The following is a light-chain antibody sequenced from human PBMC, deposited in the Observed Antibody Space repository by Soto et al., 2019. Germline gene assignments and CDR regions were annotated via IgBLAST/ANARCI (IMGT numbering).Light chain of an antibody. Sequence: DILMTQSPATLSVSPGERATLSCRASQSVSSNLAWYQQKPGQAPRLLIYAVSTRPTGIPPRFSGSGSGTEFTLTINSLQSEDFTVYYCQQYNNWPPTWTFGQGTKVDIK. V-gene: IGKV3-15*01. J-gene: IGKJ1*01. CDR3: QQYNNWPPTWT. CDR1: QSVSSN. CDR2: AVS.